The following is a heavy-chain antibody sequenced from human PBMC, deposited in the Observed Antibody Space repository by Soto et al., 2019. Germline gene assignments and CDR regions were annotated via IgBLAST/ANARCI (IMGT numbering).Heavy chain of an antibody. CDR2: IWYDGSNK. J-gene: IGHJ4*02. Sequence: QVQLVESGGGVVQPGRSLRLSCAASGFTFSSYGMHWVRQAPGKGLEWLAVIWYDGSNKHYADSVKGRFTISRDNSKNKVYLKMNSLGAEDRAVYYCARDGSGSYPYPGDWGQGTMVSVSS. V-gene: IGHV3-33*01. CDR1: GFTFSSYG. D-gene: IGHD3-10*01. CDR3: ARDGSGSYPYPGD.